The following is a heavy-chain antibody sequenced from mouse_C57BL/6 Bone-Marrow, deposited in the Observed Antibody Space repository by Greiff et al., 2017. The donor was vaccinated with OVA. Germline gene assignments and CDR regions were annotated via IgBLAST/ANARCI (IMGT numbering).Heavy chain of an antibody. D-gene: IGHD1-1*01. CDR1: GYTFTDYY. CDR2: IYPGSGNT. CDR3: ARADYYGSSYGAMDY. V-gene: IGHV1-76*01. Sequence: VQLQQSGAELVRPGASVKLSCKASGYTFTDYYINWVKQRPGQGLEWIARIYPGSGNTYYNEKFKGKATLTAEKSSSTAYMQLSSLTSEDSAVYFYARADYYGSSYGAMDYWGQGTSVTVSS. J-gene: IGHJ4*01.